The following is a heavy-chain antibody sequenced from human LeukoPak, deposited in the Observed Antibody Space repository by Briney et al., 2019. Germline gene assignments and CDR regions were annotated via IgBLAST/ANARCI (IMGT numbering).Heavy chain of an antibody. Sequence: ASVKVSCKASGSTFTTCYMHWVRQAPGQGLEWMGIINPSGGSTSHAQKFQGRVTMTRDTSTRTVYMELSGLRSEDTAVYYCASEGYCSGGNCYRVYSFDSWGQGTLVTVSS. D-gene: IGHD2-15*01. CDR3: ASEGYCSGGNCYRVYSFDS. CDR2: INPSGGST. V-gene: IGHV1-46*01. J-gene: IGHJ4*02. CDR1: GSTFTTCY.